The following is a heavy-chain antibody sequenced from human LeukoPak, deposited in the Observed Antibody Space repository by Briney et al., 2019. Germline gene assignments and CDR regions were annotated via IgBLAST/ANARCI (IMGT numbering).Heavy chain of an antibody. CDR1: GGSISSGGYY. Sequence: SQTLSLTCTVSGGSISSGGYYWSWIRQHPGKGLEWIGYIYYSGSTYYNPSLKSRVTISVDTSKNQFSLKLSSVTAADTAVYYCARGGYYDSSGYYPLAAYLSLYGMDVWGQGTTVTVSS. D-gene: IGHD3-22*01. V-gene: IGHV4-31*03. J-gene: IGHJ6*02. CDR2: IYYSGST. CDR3: ARGGYYDSSGYYPLAAYLSLYGMDV.